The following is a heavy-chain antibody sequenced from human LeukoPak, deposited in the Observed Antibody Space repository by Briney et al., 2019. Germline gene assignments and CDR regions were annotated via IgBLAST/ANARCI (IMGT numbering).Heavy chain of an antibody. D-gene: IGHD1-1*01. CDR2: IFTSGST. CDR1: GGSISSYY. CDR3: ARGGDWNPFDY. Sequence: ASETLSLTCTASGGSISSYYWSWIRQPAGAGLEWIGRIFTSGSTIYNPSLTSRVTMSVDMSKNQFSLKLSSVTAADTAVYYCARGGDWNPFDYWGQGILATVSS. J-gene: IGHJ4*02. V-gene: IGHV4-4*07.